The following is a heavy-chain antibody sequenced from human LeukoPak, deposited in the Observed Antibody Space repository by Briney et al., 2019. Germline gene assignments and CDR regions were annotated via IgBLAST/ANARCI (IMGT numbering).Heavy chain of an antibody. J-gene: IGHJ4*02. Sequence: GGSLRLSCAASGFTFSSYAMSWVRQAPGKGLEWVGRIKSKTDGGTTDYAAPVKGRFTISRDDSKNTLYLQMNSLKTEDTAVYYCTTDLGSYYDLDYWGQGTLVTVS. D-gene: IGHD1-26*01. CDR3: TTDLGSYYDLDY. CDR2: IKSKTDGGTT. CDR1: GFTFSSYA. V-gene: IGHV3-15*01.